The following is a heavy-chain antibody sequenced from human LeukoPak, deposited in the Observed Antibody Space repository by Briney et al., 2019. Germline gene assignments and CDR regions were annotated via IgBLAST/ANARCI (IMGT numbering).Heavy chain of an antibody. D-gene: IGHD3-22*01. V-gene: IGHV4-61*01. CDR3: ARADTYYFDSSGYPNGFDP. CDR1: GASVTSASNY. Sequence: SETLSLTCTVSGASVTSASNYWTWIRQPPGKGLEWIGYIYFSGDTNYNPSLKSRVTISLDTSKNQFSLKLSSVTAADTAVYYCARADTYYFDSSGYPNGFDPWGQGTLVTVSS. CDR2: IYFSGDT. J-gene: IGHJ5*02.